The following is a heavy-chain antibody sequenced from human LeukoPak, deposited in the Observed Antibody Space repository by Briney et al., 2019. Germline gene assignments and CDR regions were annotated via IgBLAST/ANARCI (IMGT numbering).Heavy chain of an antibody. CDR1: GESFSGYY. V-gene: IGHV4-34*01. CDR2: INHSGSA. Sequence: SETLSLTCAVYGESFSGYYWSWIRQSPDKGLEWIGQINHSGSAAYNPSLKSRLTISVGSPKNQFSPELASVTAAGTAVYYCARGRRPSVERQYTGGWYYFDYWGQGTLVTVSS. CDR3: ARGRRPSVERQYTGGWYYFDY. D-gene: IGHD6-19*01. J-gene: IGHJ4*02.